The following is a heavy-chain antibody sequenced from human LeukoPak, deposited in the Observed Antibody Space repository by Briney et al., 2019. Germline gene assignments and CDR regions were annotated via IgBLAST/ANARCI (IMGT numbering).Heavy chain of an antibody. CDR1: GGSVDTFY. J-gene: IGHJ4*02. CDR3: ARHVGDYFDS. Sequence: PSETLSLTCSVSGGSVDTFYWTWIRQPPGKGLDWLGHVYYIGSTNYNSSLQDRISISIDMSKNQFSLTLTSVTAADTAFYYCARHVGDYFDSWGQGILVTVSS. D-gene: IGHD1-26*01. V-gene: IGHV4-59*08. CDR2: VYYIGST.